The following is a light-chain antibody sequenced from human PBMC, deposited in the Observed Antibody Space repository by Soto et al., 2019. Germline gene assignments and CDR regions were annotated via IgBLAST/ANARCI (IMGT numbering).Light chain of an antibody. CDR2: SNN. CDR3: AAWDDSLNGYV. Sequence: QSVLTQPPSASGTPGQRVTISCSGSSSNIGRNTVNWYQQLPGTAPKLLIYSNNQRPSGVPDRLSGSKSGTSASLAISGLQSEDEADYHCAAWDDSLNGYVFGTGTKVTVL. V-gene: IGLV1-44*01. J-gene: IGLJ1*01. CDR1: SSNIGRNT.